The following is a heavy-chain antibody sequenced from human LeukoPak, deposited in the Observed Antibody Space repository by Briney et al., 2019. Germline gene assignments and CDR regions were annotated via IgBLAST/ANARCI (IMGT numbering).Heavy chain of an antibody. CDR2: IIPIFGTA. CDR1: GGTFSSYA. CDR3: ARGYYDSSGYTPGDFDY. D-gene: IGHD3-22*01. Sequence: SVKVSCKAPGGTFSSYAISWVRQAPGQGLEWMGGIIPIFGTANYAQKFQGRVTITTDESTSTAYMELSSLRSEDTAVYYCARGYYDSSGYTPGDFDYWGQGTLVTVSS. V-gene: IGHV1-69*05. J-gene: IGHJ4*02.